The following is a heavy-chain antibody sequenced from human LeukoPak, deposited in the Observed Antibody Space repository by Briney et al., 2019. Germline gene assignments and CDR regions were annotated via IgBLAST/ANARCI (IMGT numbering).Heavy chain of an antibody. CDR2: IYHSGST. J-gene: IGHJ3*02. D-gene: IGHD3-22*01. CDR1: GGSISSGGYS. V-gene: IGHV4-30-2*01. CDR3: ARAVYYYDSSGYNGAFDI. Sequence: SQTLSLTCAVSGGSISSGGYSWSWIRQPPGKGPEWIGYIYHSGSTYYNPSLKSRVTISVDRSKNQFSLKLSSVTAADTAVYYCARAVYYYDSSGYNGAFDIWGQGTMVTVSS.